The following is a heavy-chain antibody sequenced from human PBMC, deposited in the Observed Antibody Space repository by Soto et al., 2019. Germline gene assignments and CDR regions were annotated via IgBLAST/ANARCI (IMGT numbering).Heavy chain of an antibody. CDR2: IYWDDDK. CDR1: GFSLTTSGVG. Sequence: QITLKESGPTLVKSTQTLTLTCTFSGFSLTTSGVGVGWIRQPPGKALEWLALIYWDDDKRYSPSLKRRLTITKDTSKHQVVLMMTNMDPVDTATYYCAHSLGEDWFDPWGQGTLVTVSS. J-gene: IGHJ5*02. CDR3: AHSLGEDWFDP. D-gene: IGHD3-16*01. V-gene: IGHV2-5*02.